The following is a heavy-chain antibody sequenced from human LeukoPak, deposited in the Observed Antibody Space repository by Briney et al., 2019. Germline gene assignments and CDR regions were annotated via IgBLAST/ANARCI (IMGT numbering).Heavy chain of an antibody. V-gene: IGHV3-21*01. D-gene: IGHD2-15*01. CDR3: ARDGGRYCSGGSCYPPR. Sequence: PGGSLRLSCAASGFTFSSYSMNWVRQAPGKGLEWVSSISSSSSYIYYADSVKGRFTISRDNAKNSLYLQMNSLRAEDTAVYYCARDGGRYCSGGSCYPPRWGQGTLVTVSS. J-gene: IGHJ4*02. CDR2: ISSSSSYI. CDR1: GFTFSSYS.